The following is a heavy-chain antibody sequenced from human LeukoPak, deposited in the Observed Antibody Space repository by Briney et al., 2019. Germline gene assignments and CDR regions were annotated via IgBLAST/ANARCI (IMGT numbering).Heavy chain of an antibody. Sequence: GGSLRLSCAASGFTFSGWAMSWVRQVPGEGLEWVSSISPSASDTYYADSVKGRFTISRDNSKNTLYLQVNSLRAEDTALYYCAKKLAVGGPNFFDYWGQGTQVTVSS. CDR2: ISPSASDT. CDR3: AKKLAVGGPNFFDY. D-gene: IGHD6-19*01. J-gene: IGHJ4*02. V-gene: IGHV3-23*01. CDR1: GFTFSGWA.